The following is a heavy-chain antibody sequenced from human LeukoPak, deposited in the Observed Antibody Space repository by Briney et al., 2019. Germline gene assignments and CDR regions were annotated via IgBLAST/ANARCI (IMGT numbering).Heavy chain of an antibody. Sequence: PSETLSLTCAVYGGSFSGYYWSWIRQPPGKGLEWIGEINHSGSTNYNPSLKSRVTISVDTSKNQFSLKLSSVTAADTAVYYCARHGKVRGATLTYYYYYYMDVWGKGTTVTISS. V-gene: IGHV4-34*01. CDR1: GGSFSGYY. CDR2: INHSGST. D-gene: IGHD3-10*01. CDR3: ARHGKVRGATLTYYYYYYMDV. J-gene: IGHJ6*03.